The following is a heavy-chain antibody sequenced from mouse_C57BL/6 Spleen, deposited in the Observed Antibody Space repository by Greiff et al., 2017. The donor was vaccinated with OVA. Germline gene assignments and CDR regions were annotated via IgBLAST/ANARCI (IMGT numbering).Heavy chain of an antibody. V-gene: IGHV1-55*01. CDR2: IYPGSGST. CDR1: GYTFTSYW. J-gene: IGHJ2*01. D-gene: IGHD1-1*01. CDR3: ARYRSREGYFDY. Sequence: QVQLQQPGAELVKPGASVKMSCKASGYTFTSYWITWVKQRPGQGLEWIGDIYPGSGSTNYNEKFKSKATLTVDTSSSTAYMQLSSLTSEDSAVYYCARYRSREGYFDYWGQGTTLTVSS.